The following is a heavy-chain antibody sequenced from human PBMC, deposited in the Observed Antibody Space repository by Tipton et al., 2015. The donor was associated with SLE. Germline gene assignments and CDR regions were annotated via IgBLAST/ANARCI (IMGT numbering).Heavy chain of an antibody. D-gene: IGHD3-22*01. V-gene: IGHV3-30*04. CDR2: ISYDGSNK. CDR1: GFTFSSYA. Sequence: RSLRLSCAASGFTFSSYAMHWVRQAPGNGLEWVAVISYDGSNKYYADSVKGRFTISRDNSKNTLYLQMNSLRAEDTAVYYCARASDYYDSSGYPLEYWGQGTLVTVSS. J-gene: IGHJ4*02. CDR3: ARASDYYDSSGYPLEY.